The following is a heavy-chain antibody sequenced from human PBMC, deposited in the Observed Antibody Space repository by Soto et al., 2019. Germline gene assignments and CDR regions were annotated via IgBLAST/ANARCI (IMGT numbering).Heavy chain of an antibody. CDR1: GGTFSSYA. V-gene: IGHV1-69*13. Sequence: ASVKVSCKASGGTFSSYAISWVRQAPGQGLEWMGGIIPIFGTANYAQKFQGRVTITADESTSTAYMELSSLRSEDTAVYYCARDDSSSSPYYGMDVWGQGTTVTVSS. D-gene: IGHD6-6*01. CDR2: IIPIFGTA. CDR3: ARDDSSSSPYYGMDV. J-gene: IGHJ6*02.